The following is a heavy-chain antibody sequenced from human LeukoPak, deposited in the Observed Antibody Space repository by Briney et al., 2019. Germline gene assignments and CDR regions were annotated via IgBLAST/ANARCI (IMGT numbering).Heavy chain of an antibody. Sequence: PSETLSLTCTVSGGSISSDGYYWSWIRQPPGKGPGWIWHIQHTGGTHYNSSLKSRVTISADRSKNQFSLKLNSVTAADTAVYYCAAPGVPAATYYFDYWGQGTLVTVSS. V-gene: IGHV4-30-2*01. J-gene: IGHJ4*02. CDR3: AAPGVPAATYYFDY. CDR2: IQHTGGT. CDR1: GGSISSDGYY. D-gene: IGHD2-2*01.